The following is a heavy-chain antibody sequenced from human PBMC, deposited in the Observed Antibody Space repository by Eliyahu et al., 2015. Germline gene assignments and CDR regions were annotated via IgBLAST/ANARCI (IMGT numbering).Heavy chain of an antibody. V-gene: IGHV3-15*01. CDR1: GSPXGTAW. J-gene: IGHJ4*02. Sequence: EVQLVESGGGLVKPGGSLRLSFAAXGSPXGTAWMSWVRQAPGKGLEWVGRIKSKTDGGTTDYAAPVKGRFTISRDDSKNTLYLQMNSLKTEDTAVYYCTAEIDTAMVTDYWGQGTLVTVSS. CDR3: TAEIDTAMVTDY. CDR2: IKSKTDGGTT. D-gene: IGHD5-18*01.